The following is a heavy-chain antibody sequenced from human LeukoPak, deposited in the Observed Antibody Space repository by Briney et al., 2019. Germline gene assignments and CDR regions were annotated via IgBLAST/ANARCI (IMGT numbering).Heavy chain of an antibody. V-gene: IGHV4-39*01. Sequence: PSETLSLTCTVSGGSISSSSYYWGWIRQPPGKGLEWIGSIYYSGSTYYNPSLKSRVTISVDTSKNQFSLKLSSVTAADTAVYYCAADPYGEADYWGQGTLVTVSS. J-gene: IGHJ4*02. CDR3: AADPYGEADY. CDR1: GGSISSSSYY. CDR2: IYYSGST. D-gene: IGHD4-17*01.